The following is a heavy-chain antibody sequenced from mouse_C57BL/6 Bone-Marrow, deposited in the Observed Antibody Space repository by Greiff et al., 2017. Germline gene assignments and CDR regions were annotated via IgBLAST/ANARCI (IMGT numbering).Heavy chain of an antibody. CDR3: ARRIYYYGSSYDYYAMDY. D-gene: IGHD1-1*01. V-gene: IGHV1-85*01. Sequence: QVQLQQSGPELVKPGASVKLSCKASGYTFTSYDINWVKQRPGQGLEWIGWIYPRDGSTKYNEKFKGKATLTVDTSSSTVYMELHSLTSEDSAVYFCARRIYYYGSSYDYYAMDYWGQGTSVTVSS. J-gene: IGHJ4*01. CDR2: IYPRDGST. CDR1: GYTFTSYD.